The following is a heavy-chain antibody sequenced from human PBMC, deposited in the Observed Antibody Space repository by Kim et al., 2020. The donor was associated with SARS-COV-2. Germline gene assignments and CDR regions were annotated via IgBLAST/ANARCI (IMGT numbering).Heavy chain of an antibody. Sequence: GGSLRLSCAAFGLTLRSYGMHWVRKAQGKGLEWVAVITYDGSNKYYADSVKGGFTISRDNSKKQLNLQMNSLRAEDTAVYNCARKLGERGAFDIWGQGT. CDR1: GLTLRSYG. J-gene: IGHJ3*02. V-gene: IGHV3-33*05. CDR3: ARKLGERGAFDI. CDR2: ITYDGSNK. D-gene: IGHD3-10*01.